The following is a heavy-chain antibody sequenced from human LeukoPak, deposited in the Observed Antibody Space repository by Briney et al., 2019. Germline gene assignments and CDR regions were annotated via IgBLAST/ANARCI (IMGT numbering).Heavy chain of an antibody. Sequence: PRGSLRLSCAASGFTFSNYAMTWFRQAPGRGLEWVSSIDDSANKIHYRDSVKGRFAISRDNAKNTLYLQMSSLRAEDTAVYYCAKVTFSSSGDMHFDSWGQGILVTVSS. CDR1: GFTFSNYA. CDR3: AKVTFSSSGDMHFDS. D-gene: IGHD2-2*01. CDR2: IDDSANKI. J-gene: IGHJ4*01. V-gene: IGHV3-23*05.